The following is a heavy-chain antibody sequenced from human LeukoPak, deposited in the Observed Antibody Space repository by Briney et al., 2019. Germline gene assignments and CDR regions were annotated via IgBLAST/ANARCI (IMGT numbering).Heavy chain of an antibody. CDR1: GGSISSSSYY. J-gene: IGHJ1*01. D-gene: IGHD3-10*01. CDR3: ARHLSLDDTSLRYYYGSGSYEYFQH. CDR2: IYYSGST. Sequence: SETLSLTCTVSGGSISSSSYYWGWIRQPPGKGLEWIGSIYYSGSTYYNPSLKSRVTISVDTSKNQFSLKLSSVTAADTAVYYCARHLSLDDTSLRYYYGSGSYEYFQHWGRAPWSPSPQ. V-gene: IGHV4-39*01.